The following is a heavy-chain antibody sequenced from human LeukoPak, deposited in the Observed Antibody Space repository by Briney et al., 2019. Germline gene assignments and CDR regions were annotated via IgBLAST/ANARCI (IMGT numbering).Heavy chain of an antibody. CDR1: GGSISSYY. D-gene: IGHD1-7*01. Sequence: PSETLSLSCTVSGGSISSYYWSWIRQPPGKGLEWIGYIYYSGSTNYNPSLKSRVTISVDTSKNQFSLKLSSVTAADTAVYYCARTSRWNYDLHNWFDPWGQGTLVTVSS. V-gene: IGHV4-59*01. J-gene: IGHJ5*02. CDR3: ARTSRWNYDLHNWFDP. CDR2: IYYSGST.